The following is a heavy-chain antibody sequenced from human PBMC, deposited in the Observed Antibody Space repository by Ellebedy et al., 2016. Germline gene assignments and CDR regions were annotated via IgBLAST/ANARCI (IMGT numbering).Heavy chain of an antibody. J-gene: IGHJ4*02. CDR1: GFTFSSYG. Sequence: GESLKISXAASGFTFSSYGMHWVRQAPGKGLEWVSVISFDGSNKYYADAVKGRFTISRDNSKNTLYMQMNSLRAEDTAVYYCVKGGWGSYSDYWGQGIVVTVFS. CDR3: VKGGWGSYSDY. V-gene: IGHV3-30*18. CDR2: ISFDGSNK. D-gene: IGHD7-27*01.